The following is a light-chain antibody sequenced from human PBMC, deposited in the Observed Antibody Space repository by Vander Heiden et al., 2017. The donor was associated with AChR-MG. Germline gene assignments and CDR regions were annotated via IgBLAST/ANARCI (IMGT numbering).Light chain of an antibody. Sequence: DIQMTQSPSSLSASVGDRVTISCRASQSISSYLNWYQQKPGKAPELLIYAASSLHSGVPSRFSGSESGTEFTLTISSLQPEDFATYYCQQSYSTPVTFGGGTKVEIK. CDR2: AAS. CDR3: QQSYSTPVT. J-gene: IGKJ4*01. CDR1: QSISSY. V-gene: IGKV1-39*01.